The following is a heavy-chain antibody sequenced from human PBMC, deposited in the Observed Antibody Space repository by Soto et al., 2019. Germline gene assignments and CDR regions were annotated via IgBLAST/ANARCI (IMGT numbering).Heavy chain of an antibody. CDR3: ARGGKERFRGPGMDV. V-gene: IGHV1-69*01. D-gene: IGHD1-1*01. CDR1: GGKFTTYA. CDR2: IITFFGAA. J-gene: IGHJ6*02. Sequence: QVQLVQSGAEVRKPGSSVRVSCKASGGKFTTYAINWVRQAPGQGLEWLGGIITFFGAAMYAQKFQDRVTITADEFTTTAYMELSSRRSDDTAVYYCARGGKERFRGPGMDVWGQGTTVTVSS.